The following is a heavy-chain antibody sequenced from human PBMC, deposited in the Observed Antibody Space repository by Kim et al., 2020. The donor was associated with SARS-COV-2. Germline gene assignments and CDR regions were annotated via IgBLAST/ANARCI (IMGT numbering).Heavy chain of an antibody. D-gene: IGHD3-9*01. CDR3: ARRKLRYFDWLTSPNYYY. CDR2: INHSGST. J-gene: IGHJ6*01. Sequence: SETLSLTCAVYGGSFSGYYWSWIRQPPGKGLEWIGEINHSGSTNYNPSLKSRVTISVDTSKNQFSLKLSSVTAADTAVYYCARRKLRYFDWLTSPNYYY. V-gene: IGHV4-34*01. CDR1: GGSFSGYY.